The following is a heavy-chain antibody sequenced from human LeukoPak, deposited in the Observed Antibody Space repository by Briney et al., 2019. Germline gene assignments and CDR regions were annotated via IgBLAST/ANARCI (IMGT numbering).Heavy chain of an antibody. CDR3: AKDIATDFWSGYYDY. J-gene: IGHJ4*02. CDR1: GFTFDDYA. CDR2: ISWNSGSI. Sequence: GGSLRLSCAASGFTFDDYAMHWVRQAPGKGLEWVSGISWNSGSIGYADSVKGRFTISRDNAKNSLYLQMNSLGAEDTALYYCAKDIATDFWSGYYDYWGQGTLVTVSS. D-gene: IGHD3-3*01. V-gene: IGHV3-9*01.